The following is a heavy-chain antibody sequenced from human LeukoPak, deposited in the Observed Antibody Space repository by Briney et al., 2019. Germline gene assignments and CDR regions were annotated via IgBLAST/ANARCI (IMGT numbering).Heavy chain of an antibody. V-gene: IGHV3-48*01. Sequence: GRSLRLSCVASGFTFSDYSMKWVRQPPGKGLEWVSYISSRGTTVFYADSGKGRFTISRDNTRTTVYLQMNSLRAEDTAVYCCTRAQLEFCDMPSCYAFDSWGQGTLVTVSS. CDR3: TRAQLEFCDMPSCYAFDS. J-gene: IGHJ4*02. CDR1: GFTFSDYS. D-gene: IGHD2-2*01. CDR2: ISSRGTTV.